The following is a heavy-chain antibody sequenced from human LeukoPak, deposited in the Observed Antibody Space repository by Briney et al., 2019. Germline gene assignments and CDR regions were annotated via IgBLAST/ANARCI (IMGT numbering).Heavy chain of an antibody. Sequence: SETLSLTCAVYGGSFSGYYWSWIRQPPGKGPEWIGEINHSGSTNYNPSLKSRVTISVDTSKNQFSLKLSSVTAADTAVYYCARTYYYDSSGSYYFDYWGQGTLVTVSS. CDR2: INHSGST. D-gene: IGHD3-22*01. CDR3: ARTYYYDSSGSYYFDY. V-gene: IGHV4-34*01. CDR1: GGSFSGYY. J-gene: IGHJ4*02.